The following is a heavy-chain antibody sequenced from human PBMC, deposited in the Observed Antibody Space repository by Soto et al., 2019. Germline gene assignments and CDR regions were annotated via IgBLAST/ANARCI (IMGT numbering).Heavy chain of an antibody. D-gene: IGHD3-10*01. CDR1: GFTLSSYG. V-gene: IGHV3-30*18. CDR3: AKDYGSGSSSYFDY. J-gene: IGHJ4*02. Sequence: GGSLRLSCAASGFTLSSYGMHWVRQAPGKGLEWVAVISYDGSNKCYADSVKGRFTISRDNSKNTLYLQMNSLRAEDTAVYYCAKDYGSGSSSYFDYWGQGPLVTVSS. CDR2: ISYDGSNK.